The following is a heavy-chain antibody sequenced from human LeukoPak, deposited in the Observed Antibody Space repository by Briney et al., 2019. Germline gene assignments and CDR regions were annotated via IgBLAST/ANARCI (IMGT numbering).Heavy chain of an antibody. CDR1: GFTHRHYW. CDR2: IKQDGSEK. CDR3: AGGSGWLIDY. J-gene: IGHJ4*02. V-gene: IGHV3-7*05. Sequence: GGSLRLSFPSSGFTHRHYWMNWVRQARAKGLEWVANIKQDGSEKFYVDSVKGRFTISRDDAKNSLYLQMSSLRAEDTAVYYCAGGSGWLIDYWGQGTLVSVSS. D-gene: IGHD6-19*01.